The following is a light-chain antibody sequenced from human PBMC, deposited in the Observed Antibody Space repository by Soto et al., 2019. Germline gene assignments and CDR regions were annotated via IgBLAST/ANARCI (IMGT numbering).Light chain of an antibody. Sequence: DIQMTQAPSTLSASIGDRVNITCRASQSISHWLAWYQQKPGKAPKLLISDASILESGVPSRFSGSTSGTEFTLTISSLQPDDFATYYCQQYHTYRTFGQGTKVEIK. CDR1: QSISHW. J-gene: IGKJ1*01. V-gene: IGKV1-5*01. CDR2: DAS. CDR3: QQYHTYRT.